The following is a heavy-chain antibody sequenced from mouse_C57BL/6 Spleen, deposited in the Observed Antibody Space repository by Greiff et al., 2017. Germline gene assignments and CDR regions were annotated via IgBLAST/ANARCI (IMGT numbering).Heavy chain of an antibody. V-gene: IGHV1-39*01. CDR3: AKRRRRGDDGGFDY. J-gene: IGHJ2*01. CDR2: LNPNYGTT. CDR1: GYSFTDYN. D-gene: IGHD2-12*01. Sequence: EVQLQQSGPELVKPGASVKISCKASGYSFTDYNMNWVKQSNGKSLEWIGVLNPNYGTTSYNQKFKGKATLTVDQSSSTAYMQLNSLTSEDSAVYYCAKRRRRGDDGGFDYWGQGTTLTVSS.